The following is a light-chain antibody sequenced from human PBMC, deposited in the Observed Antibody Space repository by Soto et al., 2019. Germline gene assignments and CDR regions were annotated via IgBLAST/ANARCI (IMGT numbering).Light chain of an antibody. J-gene: IGKJ5*01. Sequence: EIVLTQSPATPSLSPGERAALSCRASQSVSSKFLAWYQQKPGQAPRLLIYAASNRATGIPDRFSGSGSGTDFTLTISRLEPEDFALYYCQQRSNRITFGQGTRLEIK. CDR3: QQRSNRIT. CDR1: QSVSSKF. CDR2: AAS. V-gene: IGKV3D-20*02.